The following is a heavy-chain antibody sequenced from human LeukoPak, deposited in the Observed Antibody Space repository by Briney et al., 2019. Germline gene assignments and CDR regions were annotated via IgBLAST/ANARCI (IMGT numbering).Heavy chain of an antibody. CDR2: MYYSGST. J-gene: IGHJ4*02. CDR3: ARQKIAPPGSSGGSCYRYYFDY. D-gene: IGHD2-15*01. Sequence: PSETLSLTCTVSGGSISSYYWSWIRQPPGKGLDWSGYMYYSGSTNYNPSLKSRVTISVDTSKNQFSLKRSSVTAADTAVYYCARQKIAPPGSSGGSCYRYYFDYWGQGTLVTVSS. V-gene: IGHV4-59*08. CDR1: GGSISSYY.